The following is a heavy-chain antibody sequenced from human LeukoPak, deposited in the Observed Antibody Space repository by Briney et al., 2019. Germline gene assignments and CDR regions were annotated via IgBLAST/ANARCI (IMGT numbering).Heavy chain of an antibody. Sequence: GGSLRLSCAASGFTFSSYSMNWVRQAPGKGLEWVSSISSSSSYIYYADSVKGRFTISRDNAKNSLYLQMNSLRVEDTAVYYCARVMEYCSSTSCYPPWDYYYYGMDVWGQGTTVTVSS. CDR3: ARVMEYCSSTSCYPPWDYYYYGMDV. CDR2: ISSSSSYI. D-gene: IGHD2-2*01. J-gene: IGHJ6*02. V-gene: IGHV3-21*01. CDR1: GFTFSSYS.